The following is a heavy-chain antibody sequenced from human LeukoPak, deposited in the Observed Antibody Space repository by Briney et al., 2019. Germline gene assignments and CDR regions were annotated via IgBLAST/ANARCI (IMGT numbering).Heavy chain of an antibody. CDR1: GGTFKSYA. CDR2: SIPMFGTT. CDR3: ARGTTVTTAVLVPNDAFDI. V-gene: IGHV1-69*13. D-gene: IGHD4-17*01. J-gene: IGHJ3*02. Sequence: ASVKVSCKASGGTFKSYAINWVRQAPGQGLEWMGGSIPMFGTTNFAPEFQGRVTITADEFTNTAYMELTSLKSEDTAVYYCARGTTVTTAVLVPNDAFDIWGQGTMVTVSS.